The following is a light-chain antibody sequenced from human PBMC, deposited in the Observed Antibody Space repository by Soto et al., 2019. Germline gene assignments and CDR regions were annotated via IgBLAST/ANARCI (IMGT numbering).Light chain of an antibody. CDR3: QQYDNLPLT. V-gene: IGKV1-33*01. Sequence: DIQMTQSPSSLSASVGDRVTITCQASQNINNYLNWYQQKPGKAPKLLIFAASSLQSGVPSRFSGSGSGTDFTLTISSLQPEDIATYHCQQYDNLPLTFGGGTKVDI. J-gene: IGKJ4*01. CDR2: AAS. CDR1: QNINNY.